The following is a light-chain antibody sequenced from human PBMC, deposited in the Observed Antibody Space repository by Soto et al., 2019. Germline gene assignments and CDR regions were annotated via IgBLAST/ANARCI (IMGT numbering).Light chain of an antibody. Sequence: EIVMTQSPATLSLSPGERATLSCRASQSVSSNLAWYQQKPGQAPRLLIYGASTRATGIPARFSGSGSGTDFTLTITRLEHEDSAVYFCQQYTGPTTTFGQGTRLEIK. CDR2: GAS. CDR1: QSVSSN. J-gene: IGKJ5*01. CDR3: QQYTGPTTT. V-gene: IGKV3-15*01.